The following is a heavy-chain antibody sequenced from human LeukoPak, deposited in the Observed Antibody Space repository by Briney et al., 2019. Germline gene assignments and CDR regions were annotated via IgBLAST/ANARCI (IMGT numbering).Heavy chain of an antibody. Sequence: SETLSLTCNVSGFSITSSYYWSWIRQPPGKGLEWIGSIYHSGSTYYNPSLKSRVTMSVDTSKNQFSLKLSSVTAADTAVYYCARLYYDILTGYYNWFDPWGQGTLVTVSS. V-gene: IGHV4-38-2*02. CDR2: IYHSGST. D-gene: IGHD3-9*01. J-gene: IGHJ5*02. CDR3: ARLYYDILTGYYNWFDP. CDR1: GFSITSSYY.